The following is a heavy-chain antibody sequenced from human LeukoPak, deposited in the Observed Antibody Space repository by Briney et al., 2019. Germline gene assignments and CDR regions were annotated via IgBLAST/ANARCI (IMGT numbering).Heavy chain of an antibody. D-gene: IGHD3-22*01. CDR2: IYSGGRT. CDR1: GFTVSSNY. Sequence: SGGSLRLSCAVSGFTVSSNYMSWVRQAPGKGLEWVSFIYSGGRTYYAGSVKGRFTISRDNSKNTLYLQMNSLRTEDTAVYYCATITSMRVVLISWGQGTLVTVSS. V-gene: IGHV3-53*01. J-gene: IGHJ1*01. CDR3: ATITSMRVVLIS.